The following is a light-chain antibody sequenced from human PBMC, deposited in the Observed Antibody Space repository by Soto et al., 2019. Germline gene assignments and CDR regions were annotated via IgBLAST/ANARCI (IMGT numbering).Light chain of an antibody. J-gene: IGLJ2*01. CDR3: QSYDSSLSGLVV. V-gene: IGLV1-40*01. CDR2: GNS. Sequence: QSVLTQPPSVSGAPGQRVTISCTGSSSNIGAGYDVHWYQQLPGTAPKLLIYGNSNRPSGVPDRFSGYKSGTSASLAITGLQAEDEADYYCQSYDSSLSGLVVFGGGTQLTVL. CDR1: SSNIGAGYD.